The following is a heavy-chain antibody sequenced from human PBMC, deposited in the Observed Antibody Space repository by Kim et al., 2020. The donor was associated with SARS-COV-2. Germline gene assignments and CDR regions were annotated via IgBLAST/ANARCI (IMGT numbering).Heavy chain of an antibody. J-gene: IGHJ4*01. CDR2: IYYSGLT. D-gene: IGHD3-10*01. CDR3: ASELVQFASGSYPID. Sequence: SETLSLTCSVSGDSITSTHYYWGWLRQPPGKGLEWVGSIYYSGLTYYNSSLKGRVTISIDTSQNQFSLKLSSVNAADTAVYYCASELVQFASGSYPIDWGRGTLVTVSS. CDR1: GDSITSTHYY. V-gene: IGHV4-39*07.